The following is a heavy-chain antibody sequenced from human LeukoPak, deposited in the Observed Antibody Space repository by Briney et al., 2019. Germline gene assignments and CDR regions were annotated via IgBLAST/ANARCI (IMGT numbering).Heavy chain of an antibody. V-gene: IGHV3-23*01. CDR1: GFTFSSYA. Sequence: SRGSLRLSCAASGFTFSSYAMSWVRQAPGKGLEWVSAISGSGGSTYYADSVKGRFTISRDNSKNTLYLQMNSLRAEDTAVYYCARGYVSLGYFDYWGQGTLVTVSS. CDR3: ARGYVSLGYFDY. CDR2: ISGSGGST. D-gene: IGHD2-15*01. J-gene: IGHJ4*02.